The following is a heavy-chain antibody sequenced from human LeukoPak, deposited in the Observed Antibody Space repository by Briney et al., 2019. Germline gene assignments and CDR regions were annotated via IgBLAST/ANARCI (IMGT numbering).Heavy chain of an antibody. CDR2: IIPIFGTA. CDR1: GGTFSSYA. V-gene: IGHV1-69*05. J-gene: IGHJ4*02. D-gene: IGHD1-26*01. Sequence: AASVKVSCKASGGTFSSYAISWVRQAPGQGLEWMGGIIPIFGTANYAQKLQGRVTMTTDTSTSTAYMELRSLRSDDTAVYYCARDSPVIVGATRGFDYWGQGTLVTVSS. CDR3: ARDSPVIVGATRGFDY.